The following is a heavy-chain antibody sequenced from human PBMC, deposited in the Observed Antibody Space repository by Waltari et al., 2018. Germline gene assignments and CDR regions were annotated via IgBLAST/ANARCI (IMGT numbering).Heavy chain of an antibody. CDR3: ARVRVVVTSAGMDV. CDR2: IYYSVST. Sequence: QLQLQESGPALVKPSETLSLTCTVSVGSISSSSYYWGWIRPPPGKGLEWIGSIYYSVSTYYNPSLKIRVTIAVDTAKNQFSLKLSSVTDADTAGYYWARVRVVVTSAGMDVWGQGTTVTVSS. CDR1: VGSISSSSYY. D-gene: IGHD2-15*01. V-gene: IGHV4-39*07. J-gene: IGHJ6*02.